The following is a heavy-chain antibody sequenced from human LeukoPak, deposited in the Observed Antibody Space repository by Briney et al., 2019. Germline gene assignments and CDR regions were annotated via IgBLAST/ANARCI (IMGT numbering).Heavy chain of an antibody. CDR2: IKQDGSEK. CDR3: ASWSRDGYNRLDY. J-gene: IGHJ4*02. V-gene: IGHV3-7*01. CDR1: GFTFSSYW. Sequence: PGGSLRLSCAASGFTFSSYWMSWVRQAPGKGLEWVAIIKQDGSEKYYVDSVKGRFTISRDNAKNSLYLQMNSLRAEDTAVYYCASWSRDGYNRLDYWGQGTLVTVSS. D-gene: IGHD5-24*01.